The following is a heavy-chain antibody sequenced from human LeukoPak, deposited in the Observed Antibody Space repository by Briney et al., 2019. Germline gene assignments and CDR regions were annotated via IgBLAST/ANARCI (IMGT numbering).Heavy chain of an antibody. V-gene: IGHV4-59*01. D-gene: IGHD3-10*01. CDR2: LFYSGST. J-gene: IGHJ4*02. Sequence: PETLPLNCTVPGGSISSYYWSWIRQPPGKGPEWFAYLFYSGSTDYNPFLESRVTISVDTSKNQFSLKLRSVTAADTAVYYCATVAVIRGVTYFDYWGQGTLVTVSS. CDR1: GGSISSYY. CDR3: ATVAVIRGVTYFDY.